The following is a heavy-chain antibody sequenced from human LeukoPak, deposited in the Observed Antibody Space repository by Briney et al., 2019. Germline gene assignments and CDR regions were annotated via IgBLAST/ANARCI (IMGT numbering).Heavy chain of an antibody. V-gene: IGHV4-30-2*01. CDR3: ARGTERASWFDP. Sequence: KPSQTLSLTCAVSGGSISSGGYSWSWIRQPPGKGLEWIGYIYHSGSPYYSPSLKSRVTISVDRSKNQFSLKLSSVTAADTAVYYCARGTERASWFDPWGQGTLVTVSS. D-gene: IGHD1-1*01. J-gene: IGHJ5*02. CDR2: IYHSGSP. CDR1: GGSISSGGYS.